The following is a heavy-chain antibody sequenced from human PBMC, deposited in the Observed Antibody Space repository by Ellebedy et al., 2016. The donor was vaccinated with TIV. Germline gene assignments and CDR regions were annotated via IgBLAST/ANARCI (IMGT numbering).Heavy chain of an antibody. J-gene: IGHJ4*02. Sequence: GESLKISCAASGFTFSSCAMSWVRQAPGKGLEWVSSISGNGGSTIYADSVKGRFTISRDNSKNTLYLQMNSLRAEDTAIYYCEKNMRTVTTTIDYWGQGTLVTVSS. CDR2: ISGNGGST. V-gene: IGHV3-23*01. D-gene: IGHD4-17*01. CDR1: GFTFSSCA. CDR3: EKNMRTVTTTIDY.